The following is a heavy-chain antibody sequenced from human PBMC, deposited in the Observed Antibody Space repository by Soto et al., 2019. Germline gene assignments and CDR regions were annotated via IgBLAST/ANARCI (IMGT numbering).Heavy chain of an antibody. CDR2: IYYSGST. Sequence: PSETLSLTCTVSGGSISSYYWSWIRQPPGKGLEWIGYIYYSGSTNYNPSLKSRVTISVDTSKNQFSLKLSSVTAADTAVYYCARAKVGYYDSSGYIWLDPWGQGTLVTVSS. J-gene: IGHJ5*02. V-gene: IGHV4-59*01. D-gene: IGHD3-22*01. CDR3: ARAKVGYYDSSGYIWLDP. CDR1: GGSISSYY.